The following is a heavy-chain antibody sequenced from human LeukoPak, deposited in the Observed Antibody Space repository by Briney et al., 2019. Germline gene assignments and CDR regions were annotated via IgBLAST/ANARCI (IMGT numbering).Heavy chain of an antibody. V-gene: IGHV5-51*01. CDR2: IYPGDSDT. Sequence: GESLKISCKGSGYSFTSYWIGWVRQMPGKGLEWMGIIYPGDSDTRYSPSFQGQVTISADKSISTAYLQWSSLKASDAAMYYCARSNSYYYDSRGSGAAGYWGQGTLVTVSS. J-gene: IGHJ4*02. CDR3: ARSNSYYYDSRGSGAAGY. D-gene: IGHD3-22*01. CDR1: GYSFTSYW.